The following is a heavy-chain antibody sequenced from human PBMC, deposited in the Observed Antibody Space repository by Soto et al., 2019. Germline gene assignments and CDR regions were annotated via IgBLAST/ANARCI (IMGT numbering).Heavy chain of an antibody. J-gene: IGHJ6*02. V-gene: IGHV3-53*01. CDR3: ASVVVPAAIHYGMDV. CDR1: GFTVSSNY. D-gene: IGHD2-2*02. CDR2: IYSGGST. Sequence: QRLSCAASGFTVSSNYMSWVRQAPGKGLEWVSVIYSGGSTYYADSVKGRFTISRDNSKNTLYLQMNSLRAEDTAVYYCASVVVPAAIHYGMDVWGQGTTVTVSS.